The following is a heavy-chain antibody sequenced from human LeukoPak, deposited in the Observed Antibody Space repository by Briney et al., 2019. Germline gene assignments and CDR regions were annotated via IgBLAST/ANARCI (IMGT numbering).Heavy chain of an antibody. V-gene: IGHV4-61*02. Sequence: PSETLSLTCTVSGGSISSGSYYWSWIRQPARKGLEWIGRIYTSGSTNYNPSLKSRVTISVDTSENQFSLKLSSVTAADTAVYYCARVEQQGWFDPWGQGTLVTVSS. J-gene: IGHJ5*02. CDR3: ARVEQQGWFDP. D-gene: IGHD6-13*01. CDR1: GGSISSGSYY. CDR2: IYTSGST.